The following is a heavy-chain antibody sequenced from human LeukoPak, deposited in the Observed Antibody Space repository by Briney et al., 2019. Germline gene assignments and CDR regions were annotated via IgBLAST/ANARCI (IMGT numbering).Heavy chain of an antibody. Sequence: GGSLRLSCAASGFTFSSYEMNWVRQAPGKGLEWVSYISSSGSTIYYADSVKGRFTISRDNAKNSLYLQMNSLRAEDTAVYYCARDYGSGSYAWGQGTLVTVSS. CDR3: ARDYGSGSYA. J-gene: IGHJ4*02. D-gene: IGHD3-10*01. CDR2: ISSSGSTI. V-gene: IGHV3-48*03. CDR1: GFTFSSYE.